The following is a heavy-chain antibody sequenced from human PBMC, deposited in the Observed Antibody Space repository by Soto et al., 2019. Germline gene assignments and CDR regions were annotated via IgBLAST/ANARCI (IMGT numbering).Heavy chain of an antibody. CDR2: IIPIIGTA. J-gene: IGHJ4*02. Sequence: QVQLVQSGAEVKKPGSSVKVSCKASGGTFNNYAISWVRQAPGQGLEWMGGIIPIIGTADYAHKFQGRLAISADESTGTTFMELSSLRSEATDLYYCARGGVDVVATSAFDYWGQGTLVTVSS. CDR1: GGTFNNYA. V-gene: IGHV1-69*01. D-gene: IGHD5-12*01. CDR3: ARGGVDVVATSAFDY.